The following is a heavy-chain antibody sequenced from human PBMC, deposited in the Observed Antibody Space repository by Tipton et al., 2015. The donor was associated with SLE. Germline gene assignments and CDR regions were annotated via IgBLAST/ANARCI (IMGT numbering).Heavy chain of an antibody. J-gene: IGHJ4*02. CDR1: GFTVSSNY. CDR2: IYSGGST. Sequence: SLRLSCAASGFTVSSNYMSWVRQAPGKGLEWVSVIYSGGSTYYADSVKGRFTISRDNSKNTLYLQMNSLRAEDTAVHYCARGQDPIAAAAAPFDYWGQGTLVTVSS. D-gene: IGHD6-13*01. CDR3: ARGQDPIAAAAAPFDY. V-gene: IGHV3-53*05.